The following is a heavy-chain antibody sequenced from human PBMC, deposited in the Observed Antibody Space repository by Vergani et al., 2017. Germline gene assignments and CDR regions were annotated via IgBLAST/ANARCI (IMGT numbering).Heavy chain of an antibody. CDR3: VRDRGLCAGGRCYTEAWDY. J-gene: IGHJ4*02. D-gene: IGHD2-2*02. CDR1: GFALNRHA. CDR2: ISFDGTNE. V-gene: IGHV3-30-3*01. Sequence: QVQLVESGGGVVQPGRSLRLSCVVSGFALNRHAMYWVRQAPGKGLEWVVGISFDGTNEYYPDLVKGRFTISRDIAKNTLYLQVRSLRLEDTGVYHCVRDRGLCAGGRCYTEAWDYWGQGTPVTVSS.